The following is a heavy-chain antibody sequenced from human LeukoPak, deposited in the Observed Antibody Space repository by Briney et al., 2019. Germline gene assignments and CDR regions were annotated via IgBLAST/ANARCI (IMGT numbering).Heavy chain of an antibody. CDR3: ARAGYSGYDFLDY. CDR2: ISSYNGNT. V-gene: IGHV1-18*01. J-gene: IGHJ4*02. CDR1: GGTFSSYA. Sequence: ASVKVSCKASGGTFSSYAINWVRQAPGQGLQWMGWISSYNGNTNYAQKLQGRVTMTTDTSTSTAYMELRSLRSDDTAVYYCARAGYSGYDFLDYWGQGTLVTVSS. D-gene: IGHD5-12*01.